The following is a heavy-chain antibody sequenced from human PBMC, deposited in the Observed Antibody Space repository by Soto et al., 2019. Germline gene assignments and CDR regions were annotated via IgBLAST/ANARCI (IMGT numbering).Heavy chain of an antibody. J-gene: IGHJ5*02. D-gene: IGHD6-13*01. CDR3: AKDPYRSSLNWFDP. V-gene: IGHV3-23*01. Sequence: PGGSLRLSCAASGFTFSNYAMSWVRQAPGKGLEWVSGISGSGGSTYYADSVKGRFSISRDNSKNTLYLQLNSLRAEDTAVYYCAKDPYRSSLNWFDPWGQGTLVTVSS. CDR1: GFTFSNYA. CDR2: ISGSGGST.